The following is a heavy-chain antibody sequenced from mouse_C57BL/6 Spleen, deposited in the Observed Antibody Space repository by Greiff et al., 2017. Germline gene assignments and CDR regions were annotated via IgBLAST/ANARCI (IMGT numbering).Heavy chain of an antibody. D-gene: IGHD3-2*02. CDR1: GFTFSSYA. CDR3: TRDHGPQGVYAMGY. Sequence: EVQRVESGEGLVKPGGSLTLSCAASGFTFSSYAMSWVRQTPEKRLEWVAYISSGGDYIYYADTVKGRFTISRDNARNTLYLQMSNLKSEDTAMYYGTRDHGPQGVYAMGYWGQGASVTVSS. J-gene: IGHJ4*01. CDR2: ISSGGDYI. V-gene: IGHV5-9-1*02.